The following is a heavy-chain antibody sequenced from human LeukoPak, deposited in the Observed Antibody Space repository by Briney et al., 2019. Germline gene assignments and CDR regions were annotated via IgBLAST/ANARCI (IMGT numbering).Heavy chain of an antibody. CDR3: AREVQGESIAVAFFDY. CDR2: IIPILGIA. D-gene: IGHD6-19*01. V-gene: IGHV1-69*04. CDR1: GGTFSSYA. Sequence: GSSVKVSCKASGGTFSSYAISWVRQAPGQGLEWMGRIIPILGIANYAQKFQGRVTITADESTSTAYMELSSLRSEDTAVYYCAREVQGESIAVAFFDYWGQGTLVTVSS. J-gene: IGHJ4*02.